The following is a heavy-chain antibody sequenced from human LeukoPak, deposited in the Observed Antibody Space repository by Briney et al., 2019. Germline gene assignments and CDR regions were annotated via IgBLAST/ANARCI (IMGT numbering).Heavy chain of an antibody. J-gene: IGHJ6*03. V-gene: IGHV4-39*07. CDR2: IYYNGNT. D-gene: IGHD3-16*01. Sequence: SETLSLTCTVSGGSISSSSYYWGWIRQPPGKGLEWIGSIYYNGNTYYNPSLKSRVTISVDTSKNQFSLKLSSVTAADTAVYYCARETSQKGAHYMDVWGKGTTVTISS. CDR1: GGSISSSSYY. CDR3: ARETSQKGAHYMDV.